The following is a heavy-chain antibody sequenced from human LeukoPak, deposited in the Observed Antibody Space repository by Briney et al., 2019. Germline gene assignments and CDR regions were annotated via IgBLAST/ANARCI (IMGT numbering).Heavy chain of an antibody. J-gene: IGHJ4*02. Sequence: ASVTVSCKASGYTFTDYYIHWVRQAPGQGLEWMGWINPNNGGTDYAQKFQGRVTVTRDTSITTAYMELSRLRSDDTAVYYCARVLGSGYYALHYWGQGTLVSVSS. CDR1: GYTFTDYY. V-gene: IGHV1-2*02. CDR3: ARVLGSGYYALHY. D-gene: IGHD5-12*01. CDR2: INPNNGGT.